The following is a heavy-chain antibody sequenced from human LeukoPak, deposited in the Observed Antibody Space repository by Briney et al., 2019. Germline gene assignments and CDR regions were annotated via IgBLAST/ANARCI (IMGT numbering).Heavy chain of an antibody. CDR3: ATGVGGGTGRPGYLDP. J-gene: IGHJ5*02. CDR2: ISPNSGGT. CDR1: GDTFTISY. D-gene: IGHD2-15*01. V-gene: IGHV1-2*02. Sequence: GASVKVSCKASGDTFTISYIHWVRQAPGQGLEWMGRISPNSGGTTFAQRFQGRVTMTRDTSINTVYLDLSSLTSDDTDLYYCATGVGGGTGRPGYLDPWGQGTLVTVSS.